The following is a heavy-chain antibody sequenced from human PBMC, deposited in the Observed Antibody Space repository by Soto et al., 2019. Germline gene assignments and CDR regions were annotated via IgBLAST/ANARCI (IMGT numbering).Heavy chain of an antibody. Sequence: EVQLVESGGGLVQPGGSLRLSCEASGFTFRNYDMHWVRQGTGKGLEWVSGISAAGDPDYADSVEGRFTISRENAQNSFCLQMSSLRVGDTAVYYCARTDRDFYGVDVWGQGTAVIVSS. J-gene: IGHJ6*02. CDR2: ISAAGDP. CDR3: ARTDRDFYGVDV. CDR1: GFTFRNYD. V-gene: IGHV3-13*05.